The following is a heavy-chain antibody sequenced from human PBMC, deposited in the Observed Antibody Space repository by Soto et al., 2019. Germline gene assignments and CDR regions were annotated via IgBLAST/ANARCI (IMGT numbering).Heavy chain of an antibody. CDR2: ISAHNGNT. J-gene: IGHJ4*02. Sequence: QVHLVQSGAEVKKPGASVKVSCQGSGYAFTTYGITWVRQAPGQGLEWMGWISAHNGNTNYAQKLQGRVTVTRDTPTSTAYMELRSLRYDDTAVYYCARGRYGAYWGQGAMVTVSS. V-gene: IGHV1-18*01. CDR1: GYAFTTYG. D-gene: IGHD3-10*01. CDR3: ARGRYGAY.